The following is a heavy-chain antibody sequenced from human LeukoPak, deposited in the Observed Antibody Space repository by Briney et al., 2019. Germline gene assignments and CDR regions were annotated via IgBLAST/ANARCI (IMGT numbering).Heavy chain of an antibody. CDR1: GGSISSGGYY. Sequence: SETLSLTRTVSGGSISSGGYYWSWIRQPPGKGLEWIGYIYHSGSTYYNPSLKSRVTISVDRSKNQFSLKLSSVTAADTAVYYCARGFGSGSYYYYFDYWGQGTLVTVSS. D-gene: IGHD3-10*01. CDR2: IYHSGST. J-gene: IGHJ4*02. CDR3: ARGFGSGSYYYYFDY. V-gene: IGHV4-30-2*01.